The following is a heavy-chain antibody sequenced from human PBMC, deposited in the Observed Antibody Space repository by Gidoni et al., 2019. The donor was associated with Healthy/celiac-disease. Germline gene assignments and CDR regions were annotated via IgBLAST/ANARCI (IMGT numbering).Heavy chain of an antibody. Sequence: EVQLVESGGGLVKPGRSLRLSCTASGSTFGDYAMIWFRQAPGKGLEWVGFIRSKAYGGTTEYAASVKGRFTISRDDSKSIAYLQMNSLKTEDTAVYYCTRDHWYCSSTSCQTDDYGDYALDYWGQGTLVTVSS. CDR3: TRDHWYCSSTSCQTDDYGDYALDY. J-gene: IGHJ4*02. V-gene: IGHV3-49*05. D-gene: IGHD2-2*01. CDR1: GSTFGDYA. CDR2: IRSKAYGGTT.